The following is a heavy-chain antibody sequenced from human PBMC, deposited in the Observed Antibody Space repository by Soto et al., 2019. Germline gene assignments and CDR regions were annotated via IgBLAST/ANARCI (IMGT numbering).Heavy chain of an antibody. CDR1: GGSISSYY. CDR3: ARDRVLAAAGKYYYYGMDV. Sequence: QVQLQESGPGLVKPSETLSLTCTVSGGSISSYYWSWIRQPPGKGLEWIGYIYYSGSTNYNPSLKRRVTISVDTTKNPFSLKLSSVTAADTAVYYCARDRVLAAAGKYYYYGMDVWGQGTTVTVSS. V-gene: IGHV4-59*01. J-gene: IGHJ6*02. CDR2: IYYSGST. D-gene: IGHD6-13*01.